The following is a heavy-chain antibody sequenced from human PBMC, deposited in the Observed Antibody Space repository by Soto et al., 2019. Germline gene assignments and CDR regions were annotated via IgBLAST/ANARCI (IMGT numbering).Heavy chain of an antibody. J-gene: IGHJ6*02. Sequence: QVQLVESGGGVVQPGGSLRLSCTASGFTFTTFGIHWVRQAPGKGLEWVALISYDGHNKYYSDSVKGRFTISRDNYKNMLSLQMNSLRAEDTAVYYCAKDLQAYGDYNYYYYGMDVWGQGTTVSVSS. CDR2: ISYDGHNK. CDR3: AKDLQAYGDYNYYYYGMDV. CDR1: GFTFTTFG. V-gene: IGHV3-30*18. D-gene: IGHD4-17*01.